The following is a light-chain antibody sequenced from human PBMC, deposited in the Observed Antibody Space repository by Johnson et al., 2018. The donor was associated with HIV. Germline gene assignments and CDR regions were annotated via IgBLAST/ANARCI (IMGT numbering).Light chain of an antibody. CDR1: SSNIGNNY. Sequence: QSVLSQPPSVSAAPGQKVTISCSGSSSNIGNNYVSWYQQLPGTAPKLLIYENTRRPSGIPDRFSGSKSGTSATLGITGLQTGDEADYYCETWDSSLSGVFGTGTKVTVL. V-gene: IGLV1-51*02. CDR2: ENT. CDR3: ETWDSSLSGV. J-gene: IGLJ1*01.